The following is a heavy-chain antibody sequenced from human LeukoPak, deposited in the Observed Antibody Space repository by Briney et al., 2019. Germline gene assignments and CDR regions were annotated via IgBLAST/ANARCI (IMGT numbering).Heavy chain of an antibody. CDR3: ARVMAGYSYMDV. CDR1: GFTFSRYV. Sequence: GGSLRLSCAASGFTFSRYVMNWVRQAPGKGLEWVSSISTTSSSSYIHYADSMKGRFTISRDNAKSSLYLQMNSLRAEDTAVYYCARVMAGYSYMDVWGKGTTVTVSS. D-gene: IGHD3-10*01. CDR2: ISTTSSSSYI. J-gene: IGHJ6*03. V-gene: IGHV3-21*01.